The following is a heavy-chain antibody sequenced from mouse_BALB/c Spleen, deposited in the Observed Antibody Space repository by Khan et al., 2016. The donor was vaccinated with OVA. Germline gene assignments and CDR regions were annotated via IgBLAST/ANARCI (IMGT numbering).Heavy chain of an antibody. CDR2: INPRSSYT. V-gene: IGHV1-4*01. Sequence: QMQLEESGAELARPGASVKMSCKASGYTFTSNTMHWLKQRPGLGLEWIGYINPRSSYTNYNQRFKDKATLTADKSSSTAYMQLSSLTSEDSAVYYCARRSTGYAMDYWGQGTSVTVSS. CDR1: GYTFTSNT. J-gene: IGHJ4*01. CDR3: ARRSTGYAMDY.